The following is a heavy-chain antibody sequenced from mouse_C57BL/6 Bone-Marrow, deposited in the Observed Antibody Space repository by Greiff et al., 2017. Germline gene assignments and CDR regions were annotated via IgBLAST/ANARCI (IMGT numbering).Heavy chain of an antibody. J-gene: IGHJ4*01. CDR3: ASDCSSYYYARDY. CDR1: GYTFTSYW. Sequence: QVQLQQSGAELVKPGASVKLSCKASGYTFTSYWMNWVKQRPGQGLEWIGKIDPSDSDTNYNQKFKGKATLTVAQSSSTAYMQLSSLTSEDSSVYYFASDCSSYYYARDYWGQGTSVTVSS. D-gene: IGHD1-1*01. CDR2: IDPSDSDT. V-gene: IGHV1-69*02.